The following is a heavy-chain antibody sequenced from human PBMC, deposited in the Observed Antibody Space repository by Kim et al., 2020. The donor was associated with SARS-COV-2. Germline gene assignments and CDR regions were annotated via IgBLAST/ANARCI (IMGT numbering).Heavy chain of an antibody. CDR2: IGTAGDT. V-gene: IGHV3-13*04. CDR1: GFTFSSYD. J-gene: IGHJ6*02. CDR3: ARGRARVSFYYYYGMDV. Sequence: GGSLRLSCAASGFTFSSYDMHWVRQATGKGLEWVSAIGTAGDTYYPGSVKGRFTISRENAKNSLYLQMNSLRAGDTAVYYCARGRARVSFYYYYGMDVWGQGTTVTVSS.